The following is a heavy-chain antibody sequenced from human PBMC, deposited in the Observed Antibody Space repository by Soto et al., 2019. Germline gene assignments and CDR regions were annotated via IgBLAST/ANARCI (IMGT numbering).Heavy chain of an antibody. CDR3: ASAREYSYGTYYYYYGMDV. V-gene: IGHV4-34*01. Sequence: SETLSLTSDVSGCSFSGYSWIWLRQPPGKGLEWIGEINHGGRTSYNASLKSRVTILVDTSKNQFFLRLSSLTAADTAVYYCASAREYSYGTYYYYYGMDVWGQGTTVT. D-gene: IGHD3-16*01. CDR2: INHGGRT. CDR1: GCSFSGYS. J-gene: IGHJ6*02.